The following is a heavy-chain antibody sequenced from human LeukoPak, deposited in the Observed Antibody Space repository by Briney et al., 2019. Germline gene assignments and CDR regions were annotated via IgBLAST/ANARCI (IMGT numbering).Heavy chain of an antibody. CDR2: ISSSSSHM. CDR3: ARDDTSAHFFDY. V-gene: IGHV3-21*01. Sequence: NTGGSLRLSCAASGFTFSSYSMNWVRQAPGKGLEWVSSISSSSSHMYYADSVKGRFTISRDNAKNSLYLQMNTLRAEDTAVYYCARDDTSAHFFDYWGQGTLVTVSS. D-gene: IGHD3-10*01. J-gene: IGHJ4*02. CDR1: GFTFSSYS.